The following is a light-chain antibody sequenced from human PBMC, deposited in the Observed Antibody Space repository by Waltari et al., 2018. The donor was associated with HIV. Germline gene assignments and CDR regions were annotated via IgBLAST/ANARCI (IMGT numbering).Light chain of an antibody. CDR1: QNIYKW. CDR2: RAS. Sequence: DIQMTQSPSTLSASVGDRVTITCRASQNIYKWLAWFQQKPGKAPKLLIYRASGRETGVPSRFSGSGAGTQFTLTITSLLPDDSATYFGQQYKGYPWTFGQGTKVEIK. CDR3: QQYKGYPWT. V-gene: IGKV1-5*03. J-gene: IGKJ1*01.